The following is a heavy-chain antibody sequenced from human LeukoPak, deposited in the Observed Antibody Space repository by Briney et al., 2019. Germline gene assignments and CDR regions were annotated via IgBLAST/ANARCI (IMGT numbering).Heavy chain of an antibody. CDR2: IKQDGSEK. J-gene: IGHJ4*02. Sequence: AGRSLRLSCAASGFTFSSYAMHWVRQAPGKGLEWVANIKQDGSEKYYVDSVKGRFTISRDNAKNSLYLQMNSLRAEDTAVYYCARGSKVREQWLVLGYYDYWGQGTLVTVSS. D-gene: IGHD6-19*01. V-gene: IGHV3-7*01. CDR3: ARGSKVREQWLVLGYYDY. CDR1: GFTFSSYA.